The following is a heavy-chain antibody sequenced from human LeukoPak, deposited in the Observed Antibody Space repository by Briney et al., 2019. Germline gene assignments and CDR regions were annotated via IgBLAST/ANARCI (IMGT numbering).Heavy chain of an antibody. CDR2: IYYSGSA. D-gene: IGHD4-17*01. CDR3: ARVPISTTARGYFDY. V-gene: IGHV4-61*08. CDR1: GGSVISGGYY. Sequence: PSETLSLTCTVSGGSVISGGYYWSWIWQPPGKGLEWIGYIYYSGSATYNPSLKSRVTISVDTSKNKFSLKLSSGTAADTAVYYCARVPISTTARGYFDYWGQGTLVTVSS. J-gene: IGHJ4*02.